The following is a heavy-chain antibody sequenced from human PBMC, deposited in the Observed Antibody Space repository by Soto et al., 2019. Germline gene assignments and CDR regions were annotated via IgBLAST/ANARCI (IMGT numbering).Heavy chain of an antibody. CDR3: ARGSITMVRGPILWDY. CDR2: IHYGGSA. D-gene: IGHD3-10*01. V-gene: IGHV4-30-4*08. J-gene: IGHJ4*02. CDR1: GDSITSDDYY. Sequence: QVRLQESGPGLVRPSQTLSLTCNVSGDSITSDDYYWNWIRQPPGKGLEWIGYIHYGGSAYYNPSLKSRVTISVDRSKNQFSLKLSSVTAADTAVYYCARGSITMVRGPILWDYWGQGTLVTVSS.